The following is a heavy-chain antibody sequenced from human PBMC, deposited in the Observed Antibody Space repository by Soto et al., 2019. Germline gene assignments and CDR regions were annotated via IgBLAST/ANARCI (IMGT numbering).Heavy chain of an antibody. CDR3: AKGRVDYCSGGSCYSNPFDY. CDR1: GFTFDDYA. CDR2: IRWNSGSI. J-gene: IGHJ4*02. D-gene: IGHD2-15*01. V-gene: IGHV3-9*01. Sequence: EVQLVESGGGLVQPGRSLRLSCAASGFTFDDYAMHWVRQAPGKGLEWVSGIRWNSGSIGYADSVKGRFTISRDNAKNSLYLQMNSLRAEDTALYYCAKGRVDYCSGGSCYSNPFDYWGQGTLVTVSS.